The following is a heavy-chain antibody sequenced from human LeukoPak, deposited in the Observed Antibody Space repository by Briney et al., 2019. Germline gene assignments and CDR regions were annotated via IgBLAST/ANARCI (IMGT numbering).Heavy chain of an antibody. D-gene: IGHD5-18*01. CDR3: AKDRRVQLWSIDAFDI. J-gene: IGHJ3*02. V-gene: IGHV3-43*01. CDR1: GFTFDDYT. CDR2: ISWDGGST. Sequence: PGGSLRLSCAASGFTFDDYTMHWVRQAPGKGLEWVSLISWDGGSTYYADSVKGRFTISRDNSKNTLYLQMNSLRAEDTAVYYCAKDRRVQLWSIDAFDIWGQGTMVTVSS.